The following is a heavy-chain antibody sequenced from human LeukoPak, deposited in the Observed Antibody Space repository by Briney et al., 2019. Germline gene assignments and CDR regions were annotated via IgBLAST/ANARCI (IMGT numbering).Heavy chain of an antibody. CDR2: INPDTGGT. V-gene: IGHV1-2*02. CDR1: GYIFTGYY. Sequence: ASVKVSCKASGYIFTGYYMHWVRQAPGQGLEWMGWINPDTGGTNSAQKFQGRVTMTRDTSISTAYMELSSLRSDDTAVYYCARAPVAGRGTWFDPWGKGTLVTFSS. D-gene: IGHD6-19*01. CDR3: ARAPVAGRGTWFDP. J-gene: IGHJ5*02.